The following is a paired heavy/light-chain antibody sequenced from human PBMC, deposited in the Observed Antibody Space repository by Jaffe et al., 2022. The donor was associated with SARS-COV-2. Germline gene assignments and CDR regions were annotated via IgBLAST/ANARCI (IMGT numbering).Heavy chain of an antibody. V-gene: IGHV3-15*01. CDR3: TTDFWASDYGDYMLPYYYYGMDV. CDR2: IKSKTDGGTT. Sequence: EVQLVESGGGLVKPGGSLRLSCAASGFTFSNAWMSWVRQAPGKGLEWVGRIKSKTDGGTTDYAAPVKGRFTISRDDSKNTLYLQMNSLKTEDTAVYYCTTDFWASDYGDYMLPYYYYGMDVWGQGTTVTVSS. D-gene: IGHD4-17*01. CDR1: GFTFSNAW. J-gene: IGHJ6*02.
Light chain of an antibody. Sequence: DIQMTQSPSTLSASVGDRVTITCRASQSISSWLAWYQQKPGKAPKLLIYKASSLESGVPSRFSGSGSGTEFTLTISSLQPDDFATYYCQQYNSYSFGQGTKVEIK. CDR2: KAS. V-gene: IGKV1-5*03. J-gene: IGKJ1*01. CDR3: QQYNSYS. CDR1: QSISSW.